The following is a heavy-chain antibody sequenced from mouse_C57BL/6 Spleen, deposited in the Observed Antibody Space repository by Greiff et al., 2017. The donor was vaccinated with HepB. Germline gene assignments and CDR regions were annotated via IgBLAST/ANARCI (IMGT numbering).Heavy chain of an antibody. V-gene: IGHV14-4*01. CDR3: TTGVYGNYDWLAY. Sequence: VQLKQSGAELVRPGASVKLSCTASGFNIKDDYMHWVKQRPEQGLEWIGWIDPENGDTEYASKFQGKATITADTSSNTAYLQLSSLTSEDTAVYYCTTGVYGNYDWLAYWGQGTLVTVSA. J-gene: IGHJ3*01. D-gene: IGHD2-1*01. CDR1: GFNIKDDY. CDR2: IDPENGDT.